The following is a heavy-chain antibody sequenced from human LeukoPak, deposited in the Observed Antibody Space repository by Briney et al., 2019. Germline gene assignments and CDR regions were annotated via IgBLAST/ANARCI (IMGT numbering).Heavy chain of an antibody. V-gene: IGHV1-2*02. CDR1: GYTFTGYY. Sequence: EASVKVSCKASGYTFTGYYIHWIRQAPGQVLEWMGWTNPNTGGTNYAQKFQGRVTMTRDTSISTAYMELYSLRSDDAAVYYCARSPMVRGVPWFDPWGQGTLVTVSS. CDR3: ARSPMVRGVPWFDP. J-gene: IGHJ5*02. D-gene: IGHD3-10*01. CDR2: TNPNTGGT.